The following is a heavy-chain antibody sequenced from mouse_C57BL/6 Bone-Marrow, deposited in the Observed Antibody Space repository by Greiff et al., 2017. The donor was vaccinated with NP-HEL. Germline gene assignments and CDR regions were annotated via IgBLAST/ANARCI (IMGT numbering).Heavy chain of an antibody. J-gene: IGHJ4*01. Sequence: QVQLQQSGAELAKPGASVQLSCKASGYTFTSSWMHWVTQRPGQGLEWIGYINPSSGYTKYNQKFKDKATLTADNSSSTAYMQLSSLTYEDSAVYYCARGVANYAMDYWGQGTSVTVSS. CDR1: GYTFTSSW. CDR3: ARGVANYAMDY. CDR2: INPSSGYT. D-gene: IGHD1-1*01. V-gene: IGHV1-7*01.